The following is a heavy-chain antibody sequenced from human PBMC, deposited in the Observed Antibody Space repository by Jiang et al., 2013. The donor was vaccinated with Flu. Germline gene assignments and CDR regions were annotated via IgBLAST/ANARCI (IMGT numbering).Heavy chain of an antibody. D-gene: IGHD5-18*01. J-gene: IGHJ4*02. CDR3: ATLVDTAMVFLLPPYFDY. Sequence: SRVTISVDTSKNQFSLKLSSVTAADTAVYYCATLVDTAMVFLLPPYFDYWGQGTLVTVSS. V-gene: IGHV4-39*01.